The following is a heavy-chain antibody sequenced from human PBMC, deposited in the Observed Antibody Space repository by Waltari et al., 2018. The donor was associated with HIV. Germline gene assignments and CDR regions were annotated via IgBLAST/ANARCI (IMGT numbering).Heavy chain of an antibody. Sequence: QVQHVQSGAEVKKPGASVKVSCKASGYTLTSYAINWVRQAPGQRFEWMGWINAGNDNTKYSQRFQGRVTMTRDTSANTAYMELSSLRSEDTAVYYCARWFSSSWYYYGMDVWGQGTTVTVSS. CDR1: GYTLTSYA. CDR3: ARWFSSSWYYYGMDV. V-gene: IGHV1-3*01. D-gene: IGHD6-13*01. CDR2: INAGNDNT. J-gene: IGHJ6*02.